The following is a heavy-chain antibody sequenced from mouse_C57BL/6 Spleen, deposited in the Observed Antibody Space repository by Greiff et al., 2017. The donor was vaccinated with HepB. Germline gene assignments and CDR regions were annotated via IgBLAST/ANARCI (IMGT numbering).Heavy chain of an antibody. Sequence: EVQLQQSGPELVKPGASVKISCKASGYTFTDYYMNWVKQSHGKSLEWIGDINPNNGGTSYNQKFKGKATLTVDKSSSTAYMELRSLTSEDSAVYYCARDGRSYYYGSGYFDVWGTGTTVTVSS. V-gene: IGHV1-26*01. CDR2: INPNNGGT. D-gene: IGHD1-1*01. CDR1: GYTFTDYY. CDR3: ARDGRSYYYGSGYFDV. J-gene: IGHJ1*03.